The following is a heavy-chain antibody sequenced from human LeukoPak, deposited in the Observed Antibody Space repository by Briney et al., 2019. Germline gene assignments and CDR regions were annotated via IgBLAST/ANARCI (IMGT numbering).Heavy chain of an antibody. V-gene: IGHV4-34*01. CDR1: GGSSSGYH. J-gene: IGHJ6*02. D-gene: IGHD3-10*01. CDR2: INHSGST. CDR3: ARGLGSGSAYAMDV. Sequence: SETLSLTCGVYGGSSSGYHWSWIRQPPGKGLEWIGEINHSGSTSYNPSLQSRVTLSEDTSKNQFSLKMSSVTAADTAVYYCARGLGSGSAYAMDVWGQGTTVTVSS.